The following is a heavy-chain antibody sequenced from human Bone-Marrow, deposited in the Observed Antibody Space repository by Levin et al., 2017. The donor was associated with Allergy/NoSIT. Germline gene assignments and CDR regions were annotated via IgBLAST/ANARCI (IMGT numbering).Heavy chain of an antibody. Sequence: SETLSLTCSVSGGSLRSSSYYWTWFRQHPGKDLEWIGNVYYSGSTYYNPSLKSRVRISVDTSKNQFSLRLSSVAAADTAVYFCARNWDESHNGNGNYFDSWGQGILVTVSS. V-gene: IGHV4-31*02. CDR3: ARNWDESHNGNGNYFDS. J-gene: IGHJ4*02. CDR1: GGSLRSSSYY. CDR2: VYYSGST. D-gene: IGHD1-1*01.